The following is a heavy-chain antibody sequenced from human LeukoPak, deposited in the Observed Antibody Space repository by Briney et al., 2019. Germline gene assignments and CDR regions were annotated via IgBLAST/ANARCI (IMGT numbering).Heavy chain of an antibody. CDR2: IYYSGST. Sequence: SETLSLTCTVSGGSISSSSYYWGWIRQPPGNGLEWIGGIYYSGSTYYNPSLKSRVTISVDTSKNQFSLKLSSVTAADTAVYYCATEDKYFSGFDYWGQGTLVTVSS. V-gene: IGHV4-39*01. CDR1: GGSISSSSYY. D-gene: IGHD2-15*01. J-gene: IGHJ4*02. CDR3: ATEDKYFSGFDY.